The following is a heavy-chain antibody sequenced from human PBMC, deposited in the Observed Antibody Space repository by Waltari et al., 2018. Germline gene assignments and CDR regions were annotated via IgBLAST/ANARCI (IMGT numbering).Heavy chain of an antibody. D-gene: IGHD5-12*01. V-gene: IGHV3-23*01. CDR1: GFTFSSCA. CDR2: ISATGYET. J-gene: IGHJ4*02. CDR3: ANGYSGFDYDY. Sequence: EVQLLESGGGLVQPGGSLRPSCAASGFTFSSCAMTWVRQAPGKGLEWVSAISATGYETYYTDSVKGRFTISRDNSKNTVSLQMNSLRAEDTAVYYCANGYSGFDYDYWGQGTLVTVSS.